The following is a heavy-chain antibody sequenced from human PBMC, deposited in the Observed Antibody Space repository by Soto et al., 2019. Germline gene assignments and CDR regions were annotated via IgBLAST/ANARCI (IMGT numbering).Heavy chain of an antibody. CDR3: AKDPRYSGYSDLDP. D-gene: IGHD5-12*01. V-gene: IGHV3-23*01. Sequence: TGXSLRLSCAASGFTFSSYAXXWVRQAPGKGLEWVSAISGSGGSTYYADSVKGRFTISRDNSKNTLYLQMDSLRAEDTAVYYCAKDPRYSGYSDLDPWGQGTLVTVSS. CDR1: GFTFSSYA. CDR2: ISGSGGST. J-gene: IGHJ5*02.